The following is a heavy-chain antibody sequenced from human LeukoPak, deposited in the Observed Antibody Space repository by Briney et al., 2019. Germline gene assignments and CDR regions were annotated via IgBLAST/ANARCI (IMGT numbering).Heavy chain of an antibody. V-gene: IGHV3-21*01. Sequence: GGSLRLSCAASGFTFSSYSMNWVRQAPRKGLQWVSSISSSSSYIYYADSVKGRFTISRDNAKNSLYLQMNSLRAEDTAVYYCARDWIVPAAMPHDYWGQGTLVTVSS. CDR2: ISSSSSYI. CDR1: GFTFSSYS. CDR3: ARDWIVPAAMPHDY. D-gene: IGHD2-2*01. J-gene: IGHJ4*02.